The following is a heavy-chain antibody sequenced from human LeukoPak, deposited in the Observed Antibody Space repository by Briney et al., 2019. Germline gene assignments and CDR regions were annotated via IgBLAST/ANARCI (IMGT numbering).Heavy chain of an antibody. D-gene: IGHD2-15*01. CDR1: GGSISTSSYY. V-gene: IGHV4-39*07. Sequence: SETLSLTCTVSGGSISTSSYYWGWIRQPPGKGLECIGNIYYSGSTYYNPSLKSRVTISVDTSKNQFSLKLSSVTAADTAVYYCARDYLLGYCSGGSCSERDYWGQGTLVTVSS. J-gene: IGHJ4*02. CDR3: ARDYLLGYCSGGSCSERDY. CDR2: IYYSGST.